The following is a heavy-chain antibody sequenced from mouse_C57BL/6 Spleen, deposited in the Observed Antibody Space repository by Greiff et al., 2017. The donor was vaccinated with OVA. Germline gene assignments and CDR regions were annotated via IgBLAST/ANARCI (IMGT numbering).Heavy chain of an antibody. J-gene: IGHJ2*01. Sequence: VQLQQPGTELVKPGASVKLSCKASGYTFTSYWMHWVKQRPGQGLEWIGNINPSNGGTNYNEKFKSKATLTVDKSSSTAYMQLSSLTSEDSAVYYCAREAIYDGYFFDYWGQGTTLTVSS. CDR2: INPSNGGT. CDR3: AREAIYDGYFFDY. V-gene: IGHV1-53*01. D-gene: IGHD2-3*01. CDR1: GYTFTSYW.